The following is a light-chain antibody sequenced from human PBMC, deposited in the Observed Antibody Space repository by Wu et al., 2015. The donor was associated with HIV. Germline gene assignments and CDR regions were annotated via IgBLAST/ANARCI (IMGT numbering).Light chain of an antibody. CDR2: AAS. CDR3: QQTFSTPPWT. V-gene: IGKV1-39*01. J-gene: IGKJ1*01. Sequence: IQLTQSPSSLSASVGDSVTITCRASQSITTYLSWYQHKGGKVPKLLIYAASSLQSGVPSRFSGSGSGTDFFLTISDLQPEDFATYYCQQTFSTPPWTFGQGTKVEI. CDR1: QSITTY.